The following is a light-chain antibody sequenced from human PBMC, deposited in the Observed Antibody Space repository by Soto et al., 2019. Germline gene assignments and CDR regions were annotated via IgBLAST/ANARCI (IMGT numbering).Light chain of an antibody. V-gene: IGLV2-8*01. CDR2: EVN. Sequence: QSALTQPPSASGSPGQSVTISCTGTSSDVGGYNYVSWYQQHPGKAPKLMIYEVNKRPSWVPDRFSGSKSGNTASLTVSGLQAEDEADYYCNSYAGNQYVFGTGTKVTVL. J-gene: IGLJ1*01. CDR3: NSYAGNQYV. CDR1: SSDVGGYNY.